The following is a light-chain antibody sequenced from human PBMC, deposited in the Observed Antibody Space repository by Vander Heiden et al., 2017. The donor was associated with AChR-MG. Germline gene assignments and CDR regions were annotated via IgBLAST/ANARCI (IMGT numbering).Light chain of an antibody. J-gene: IGLJ2*01. Sequence: QSVLAQPPSASGAPGQRVTISCSGSSPTIGRNSVNWYQHLPGTAPKLLIYDTNLRPSGVPDRFSGSKSGSSASLTISALQAEDEATYYCAAWDNTLDGHVLFGGGTKVTVL. V-gene: IGLV1-44*01. CDR1: SPTIGRNS. CDR2: DTN. CDR3: AAWDNTLDGHVL.